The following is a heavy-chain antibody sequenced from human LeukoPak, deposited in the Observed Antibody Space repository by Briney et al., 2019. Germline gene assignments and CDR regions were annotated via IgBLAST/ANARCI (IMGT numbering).Heavy chain of an antibody. J-gene: IGHJ4*02. V-gene: IGHV1-2*06. D-gene: IGHD2-15*01. CDR1: GYPFTGYY. Sequence: ASVKVSCKASGYPFTGYYMHWVRQAPGQGLEWMGRINPNSGGTNYAQKFQGRATMTRDTSISTAYMELSRLRSDDTAVYYCASGLGICSGGSCYSYWGQGTLVTVSS. CDR2: INPNSGGT. CDR3: ASGLGICSGGSCYSY.